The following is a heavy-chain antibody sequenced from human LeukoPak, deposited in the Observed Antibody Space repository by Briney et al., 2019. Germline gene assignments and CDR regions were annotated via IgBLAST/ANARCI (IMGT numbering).Heavy chain of an antibody. D-gene: IGHD3-3*01. CDR2: IIPIFGTA. Sequence: ASVKVSCKASGGIFSSYAISWVRQAPGQGLEWMGGIIPIFGTANYAQKFQGRVTITADESTSTAYMELSSLRSEDTAVYYCARSGFLEWLYYYMDVWGKGTTVTVSS. J-gene: IGHJ6*03. CDR1: GGIFSSYA. V-gene: IGHV1-69*13. CDR3: ARSGFLEWLYYYMDV.